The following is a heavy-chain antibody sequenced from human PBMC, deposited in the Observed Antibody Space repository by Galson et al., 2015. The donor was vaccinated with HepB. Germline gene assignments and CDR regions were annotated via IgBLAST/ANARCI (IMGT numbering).Heavy chain of an antibody. CDR1: GFTFSYYG. V-gene: IGHV3-30*18. J-gene: IGHJ6*03. CDR3: AKAGRDNLNDYHFYYMDV. D-gene: IGHD1-20*01. Sequence: SLRLSCAASGFTFSYYGMHWVRQAPGKGLEWVAVISSDGSNKYNADSVKGRFTISRDNSKNTLYLQMNSLRTEDTAVYYCAKAGRDNLNDYHFYYMDVWGIGTTVTVPS. CDR2: ISSDGSNK.